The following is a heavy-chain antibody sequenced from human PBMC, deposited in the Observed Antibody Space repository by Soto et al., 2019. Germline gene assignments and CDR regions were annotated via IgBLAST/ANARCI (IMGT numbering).Heavy chain of an antibody. V-gene: IGHV1-2*02. CDR1: GYTFTGYY. CDR2: INPNSGGT. CDR3: ARDSGYYYGMDV. J-gene: IGHJ6*02. D-gene: IGHD3-10*01. Sequence: GASVKVSCKASGYTFTGYYVHWVRQAPGQGLEWMGWINPNSGGTNYAQKFQGRVTMTRDTSISTAYMELSRLRSDDTAVYYCARDSGYYYGMDVWGQGTTVTVSS.